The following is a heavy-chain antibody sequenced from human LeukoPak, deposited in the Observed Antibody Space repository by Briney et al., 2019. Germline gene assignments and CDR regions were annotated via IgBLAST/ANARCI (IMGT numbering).Heavy chain of an antibody. CDR1: GYTCTGYY. Sequence: GASVKVSCKASGYTCTGYYMHWVRQAPGQGLEWMGWINPNSGGTNYAQKFQGRVTMTRDTSISTAYMELSRLRSDDTAVYYCARAGYDILTGPPDYFDYWGQGTLVTVSS. CDR2: INPNSGGT. V-gene: IGHV1-2*02. CDR3: ARAGYDILTGPPDYFDY. D-gene: IGHD3-9*01. J-gene: IGHJ4*02.